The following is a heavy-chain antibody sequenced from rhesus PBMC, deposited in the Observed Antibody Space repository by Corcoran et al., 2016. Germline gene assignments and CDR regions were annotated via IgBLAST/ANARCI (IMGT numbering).Heavy chain of an antibody. D-gene: IGHD4-29*01. V-gene: IGHV4-147*01. Sequence: QVQLQESGPGLVKPSETLSLTCAASGGSISSNHWIWIRQPPGKGLEWIGRIYGSSGSTSYNPSLTSRVTISTDTSKNQFSLKLSSVTAADTAVYYCARGGSYGSTPFDYWGQGVLVTVSS. CDR3: ARGGSYGSTPFDY. J-gene: IGHJ4*01. CDR1: GGSISSNH. CDR2: IYGSSGST.